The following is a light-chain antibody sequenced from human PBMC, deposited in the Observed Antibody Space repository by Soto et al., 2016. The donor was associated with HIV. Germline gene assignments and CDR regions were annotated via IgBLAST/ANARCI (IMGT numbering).Light chain of an antibody. CDR2: AAF. Sequence: DIQMTQSPSSVSASVGDRVTITCRASQGISSWLAWYQQKPGKAPNLLIYAAFSLQSGVPSRFSGSGSGTDFTLTISSLQPEDFATYYCLQHKTYPWTFGQGTKVEIK. CDR1: QGISSW. J-gene: IGKJ1*01. CDR3: LQHKTYPWT. V-gene: IGKV1-12*02.